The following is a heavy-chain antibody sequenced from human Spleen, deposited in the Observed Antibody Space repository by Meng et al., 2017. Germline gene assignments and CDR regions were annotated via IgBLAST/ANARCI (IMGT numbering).Heavy chain of an antibody. Sequence: ESGGVLDKPACSLRFSFAASGFTLSMYTMHWARQAPGNALEWVALISDHVPQTDYAASVKGRFTISRDNSKNTVYLQMSSLRVDDTAVYYCARAPSVGATHYYFDSWGPGTLVTVSS. J-gene: IGHJ4*02. CDR1: GFTLSMYT. CDR3: ARAPSVGATHYYFDS. CDR2: ISDHVPQT. D-gene: IGHD1-26*01. V-gene: IGHV3-30*06.